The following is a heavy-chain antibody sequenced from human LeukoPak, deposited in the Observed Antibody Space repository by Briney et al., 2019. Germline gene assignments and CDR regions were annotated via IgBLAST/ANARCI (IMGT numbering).Heavy chain of an antibody. J-gene: IGHJ4*02. Sequence: SETLSLTCTVSGGSVSSGSYYWSWIRQPPGKGLEWIGYIYYSGSTNYNPSLKSRVTISVDTSKNQFSLKLSSVTAADTAVYYCANEDSSGYYYWGQGTLVTVSS. CDR2: IYYSGST. CDR1: GGSVSSGSYY. V-gene: IGHV4-61*01. D-gene: IGHD3-22*01. CDR3: ANEDSSGYYY.